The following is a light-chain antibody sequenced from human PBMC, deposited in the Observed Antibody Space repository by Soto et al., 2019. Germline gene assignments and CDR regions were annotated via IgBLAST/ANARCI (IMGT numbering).Light chain of an antibody. CDR3: QQYNSYSPVT. J-gene: IGKJ1*01. V-gene: IGKV1-5*01. CDR2: DAS. CDR1: QSISSW. Sequence: DIQMTQSPSTLSASVGDRVTITCRASQSISSWLAWYQQKPGKAPKLLIYDASSLESGVPSRFSGSGSGTEFTLTISGLQPDDFATYYCQQYNSYSPVTFGQGTKVEIK.